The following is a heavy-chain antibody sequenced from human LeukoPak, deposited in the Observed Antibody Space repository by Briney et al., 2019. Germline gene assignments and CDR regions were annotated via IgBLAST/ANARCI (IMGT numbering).Heavy chain of an antibody. CDR2: ISAYNGNT. CDR1: GGTFSSYA. V-gene: IGHV1-18*01. D-gene: IGHD1-26*01. J-gene: IGHJ4*02. Sequence: ASVKVSCKASGGTFSSYAISWVRQAPGQGLEWMGWISAYNGNTNYAQKLQGRVTMTTDTSTSTAYMELRSLRSDDTAVYYCARDPSDGDGSYLGDYWGQGTLVTVSS. CDR3: ARDPSDGDGSYLGDY.